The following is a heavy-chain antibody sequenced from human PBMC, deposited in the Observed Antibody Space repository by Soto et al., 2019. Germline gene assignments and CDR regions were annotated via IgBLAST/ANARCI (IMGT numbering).Heavy chain of an antibody. CDR3: ARDTSSSWHYYGMDV. V-gene: IGHV5-10-1*01. Sequence: GESLKISCKGSGYSFTSYWISWVRQMPGKGLEWMGRIDPSDSYTNYSPSFQSHVTISADKSISTAYLQWGSLKASDTAMYYCARDTSSSWHYYGMDVWGQGTTVTVS. J-gene: IGHJ6*02. CDR2: IDPSDSYT. D-gene: IGHD6-13*01. CDR1: GYSFTSYW.